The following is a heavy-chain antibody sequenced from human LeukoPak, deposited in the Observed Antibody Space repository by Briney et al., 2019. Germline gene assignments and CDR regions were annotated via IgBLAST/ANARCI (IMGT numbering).Heavy chain of an antibody. D-gene: IGHD6-19*01. J-gene: IGHJ4*02. V-gene: IGHV3-66*01. CDR2: IYSGGST. CDR1: RFTFSSYW. CDR3: ARGAVAGTGNFDY. Sequence: GGSLRLSCAASRFTFSSYWMSWVRQAPGKGLEWVSVIYSGGSTYYADSVKGRFTISRDNSKNTLYLQMNSLRAEDTAVYYCARGAVAGTGNFDYWGQGTLVTVSS.